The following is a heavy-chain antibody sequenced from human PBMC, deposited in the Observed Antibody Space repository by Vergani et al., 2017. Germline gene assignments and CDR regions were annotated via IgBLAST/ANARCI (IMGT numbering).Heavy chain of an antibody. V-gene: IGHV3-33*01. Sequence: QVQLVESGGGVVQLGRSLRLSCAASGFTFNQYGMHWVRQAPGKGLEWVAVTWYDGNNKQYADSAKGRFTISRDNSKSTMYLQMNSLRDEDTGVYYCARDFRLLYNRFDPWGQGTLVTVSS. CDR2: TWYDGNNK. J-gene: IGHJ5*02. D-gene: IGHD1-14*01. CDR3: ARDFRLLYNRFDP. CDR1: GFTFNQYG.